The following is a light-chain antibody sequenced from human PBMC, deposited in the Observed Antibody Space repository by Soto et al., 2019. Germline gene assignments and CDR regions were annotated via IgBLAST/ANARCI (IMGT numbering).Light chain of an antibody. CDR2: GAS. J-gene: IGKJ4*01. CDR3: QQYNNWPLT. V-gene: IGKV3-15*01. CDR1: QSVGSK. Sequence: ETVMTQSPATLSVSPGETATLSCRASQSVGSKVAWYQQKPGQAPSLLIYGASTRASGIPARFSGSGSGTEFTLTISSLQSEDFAVYYCQQYNNWPLTFGGGTKVDI.